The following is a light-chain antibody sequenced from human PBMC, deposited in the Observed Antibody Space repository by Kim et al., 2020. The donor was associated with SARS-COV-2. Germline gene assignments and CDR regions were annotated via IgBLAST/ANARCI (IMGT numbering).Light chain of an antibody. CDR1: NSDIGGYNS. V-gene: IGLV2-14*01. Sequence: GPSITISCTGANSDIGGYNSVSWYQQHTGKTPKLMIYEVSKRPSGVSDRFSGSKSGYTASLTISGLQAEDEADYYCSSYTRSSTLVFGGGTKVTVL. CDR3: SSYTRSSTLV. J-gene: IGLJ3*02. CDR2: EVS.